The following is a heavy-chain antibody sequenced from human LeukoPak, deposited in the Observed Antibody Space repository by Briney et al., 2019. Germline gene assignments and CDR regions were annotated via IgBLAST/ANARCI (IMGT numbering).Heavy chain of an antibody. J-gene: IGHJ4*02. V-gene: IGHV1-69*04. D-gene: IGHD4-17*01. Sequence: SVKVSCKASGGTFSSYAISWVRQAPGQGLEWMGRIIPILGIANYAQKFQGRVTITADKSTSTAYMELSSLRSEDTAVYYCAIPSHYGLYYFDYWGQGTLVTVSS. CDR2: IIPILGIA. CDR3: AIPSHYGLYYFDY. CDR1: GGTFSSYA.